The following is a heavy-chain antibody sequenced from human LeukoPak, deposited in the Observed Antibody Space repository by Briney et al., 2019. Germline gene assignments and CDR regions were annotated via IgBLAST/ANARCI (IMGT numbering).Heavy chain of an antibody. J-gene: IGHJ4*01. Sequence: GGSLRLSCAASGFTFNTYAMNWVRQAPGKGLEWVAIISNDGSKKYYADSVKGRFSISRDNAKSTLYLQMSSLRAEDTAVYYCARGPGSSGGAYVGDYWGPGTLVTVSS. V-gene: IGHV3-30-3*01. CDR3: ARGPGSSGGAYVGDY. CDR1: GFTFNTYA. D-gene: IGHD3-22*01. CDR2: ISNDGSKK.